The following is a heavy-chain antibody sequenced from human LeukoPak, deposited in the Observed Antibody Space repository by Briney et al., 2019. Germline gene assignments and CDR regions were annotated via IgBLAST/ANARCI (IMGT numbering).Heavy chain of an antibody. CDR2: ISGSGGST. D-gene: IGHD2-2*01. J-gene: IGHJ3*02. V-gene: IGHV3-23*01. CDR1: GFTFSSYA. Sequence: GGPLRLSCAASGFTFSSYAMSWVRQAPGKGLEWVSAISGSGGSTYYADSVKGRFTISRDNSKNTLYLQMNSLRAEDTAVYYCAKDLDVGYCSSTRCYLDAFDIWGQGTMVTVSS. CDR3: AKDLDVGYCSSTRCYLDAFDI.